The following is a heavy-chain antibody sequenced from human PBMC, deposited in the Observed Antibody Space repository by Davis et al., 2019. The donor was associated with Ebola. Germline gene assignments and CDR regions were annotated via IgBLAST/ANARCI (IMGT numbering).Heavy chain of an antibody. V-gene: IGHV3-23*01. J-gene: IGHJ3*02. CDR2: ISITGGSA. CDR1: GFTFSTYA. D-gene: IGHD1-26*01. Sequence: GESLKISCAASGFTFSTYAMSWVRQTPGKGLEWLLGISITGGSAYYADSVKGRFTISRDNSKNMLYLQMNSLRVEDTAVYYCAKGAPRGGYTGSYNGAFDIWGQGTVVTVSS. CDR3: AKGAPRGGYTGSYNGAFDI.